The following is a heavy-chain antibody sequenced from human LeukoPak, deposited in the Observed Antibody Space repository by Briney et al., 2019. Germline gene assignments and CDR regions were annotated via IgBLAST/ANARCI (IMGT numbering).Heavy chain of an antibody. CDR1: GGSISSYY. D-gene: IGHD2-15*01. CDR3: ARDRSLDY. Sequence: SETLSLTCTVSGGSISSYYWSWIRQPPGKGLEWIGYIYYCGSTHYNPSLKSRVTISVDTSKNQFSLKLSSVTAADTAVYYCARDRSLDYWGQGTLVTVSS. CDR2: IYYCGST. J-gene: IGHJ4*02. V-gene: IGHV4-59*01.